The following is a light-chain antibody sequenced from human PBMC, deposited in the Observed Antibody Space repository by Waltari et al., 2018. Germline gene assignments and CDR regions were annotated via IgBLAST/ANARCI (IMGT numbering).Light chain of an antibody. CDR1: SSDVGGYNY. CDR3: SSYTSTKTGV. V-gene: IGLV2-14*01. J-gene: IGLJ1*01. CDR2: GVS. Sequence: QSALTQPASVSGSPGQSTTLPCPGTSSDVGGYNYVSWYQQYPGKAPQLMIYGVSYRPSGISNRFSGSKSGNTATLTISGLQAEDEADYYCSSYTSTKTGVFGTGTKVTVL.